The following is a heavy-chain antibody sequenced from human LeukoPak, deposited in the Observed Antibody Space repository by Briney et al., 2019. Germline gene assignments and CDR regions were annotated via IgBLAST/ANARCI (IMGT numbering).Heavy chain of an antibody. J-gene: IGHJ6*03. Sequence: SETLSLTCTVSGGSISSYYWSWIRQPAGKGLEWIGRIYTSGSTNYNPSLKSRVTMSVDTSKNQFSLKLSSVTAADTAVYYCAREALGYCSSTSCYTDYYYYMDVWGKGTTVTVSS. D-gene: IGHD2-2*02. CDR3: AREALGYCSSTSCYTDYYYYMDV. CDR1: GGSISSYY. CDR2: IYTSGST. V-gene: IGHV4-4*07.